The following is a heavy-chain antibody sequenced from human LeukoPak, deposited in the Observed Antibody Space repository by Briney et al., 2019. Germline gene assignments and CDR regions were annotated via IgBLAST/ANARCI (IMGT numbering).Heavy chain of an antibody. CDR3: ATDYRGSGYYYSFDY. CDR1: GYTLTELS. Sequence: ASVKVSCKVSGYTLTELSMHWVRQAPGKGLEWMGGFDPEDGETIYAQKFQGRVTMTEDTSTDTAYMELSSLRSEDTAVYYCATDYRGSGYYYSFDYWGQGTLVTVSS. CDR2: FDPEDGET. D-gene: IGHD3-22*01. V-gene: IGHV1-24*01. J-gene: IGHJ4*02.